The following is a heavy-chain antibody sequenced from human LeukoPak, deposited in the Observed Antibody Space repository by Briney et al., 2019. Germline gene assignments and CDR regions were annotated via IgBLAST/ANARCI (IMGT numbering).Heavy chain of an antibody. Sequence: ASVKVSCKASGYTFTGYYMHWVRQATGQGLEWMGWINPNSGGTNYAQKFQGRVTMTRDTSISTAYMELSRLRSEDTAVYYCARGRGITMVRGVIIRRHYYYYYYMDVWGKGTTVTVSS. CDR3: ARGRGITMVRGVIIRRHYYYYYYMDV. V-gene: IGHV1-2*02. CDR1: GYTFTGYY. J-gene: IGHJ6*03. D-gene: IGHD3-10*01. CDR2: INPNSGGT.